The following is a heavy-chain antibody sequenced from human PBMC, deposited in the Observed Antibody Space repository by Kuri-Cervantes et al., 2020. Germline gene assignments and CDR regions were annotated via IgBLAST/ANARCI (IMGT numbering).Heavy chain of an antibody. CDR2: IYYSGST. CDR1: GYSISSGYY. V-gene: IGHV4-31*01. Sequence: LRLSCTVSGYSISSGYYWGWIRQPPGKGLEWIGYIYYSGSTYYNPSLKSLVTISVDTSKNQFSLKLSSVTAADTAVYYCARGVSAADNWKFDYYYYMDVWGKGTTVTVSS. J-gene: IGHJ6*03. CDR3: ARGVSAADNWKFDYYYYMDV. D-gene: IGHD1-20*01.